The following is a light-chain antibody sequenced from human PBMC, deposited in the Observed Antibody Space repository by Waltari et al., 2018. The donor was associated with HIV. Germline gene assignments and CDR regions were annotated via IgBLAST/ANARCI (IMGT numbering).Light chain of an antibody. CDR3: HSYDSSLDGWV. V-gene: IGLV1-40*01. CDR2: GYN. CDR1: SSNIGADYH. Sequence: QSVLTQPPSVSGAPGQRVTISFTGSSSNIGADYHVNWYQQLPGTAPKLLIYGYNNRPSGVPDRFSGSKSGTSASLAITGLQAEDEADYYCHSYDSSLDGWVFGGGTKLTVL. J-gene: IGLJ3*02.